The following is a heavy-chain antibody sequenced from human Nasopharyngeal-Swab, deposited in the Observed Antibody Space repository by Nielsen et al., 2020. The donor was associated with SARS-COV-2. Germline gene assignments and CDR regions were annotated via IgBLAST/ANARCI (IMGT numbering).Heavy chain of an antibody. V-gene: IGHV5-51*01. Sequence: GESLKISCKCSGYSFTSYWIGWVRQMPGKGLEWMGIIYPGDSDTRYSPSFQGQVTISADKSISTAYLQWSSLKASDTAMYYCARYSSSWTGWFDPWGQGTLVTVSS. CDR2: IYPGDSDT. CDR3: ARYSSSWTGWFDP. D-gene: IGHD6-13*01. J-gene: IGHJ5*02. CDR1: GYSFTSYW.